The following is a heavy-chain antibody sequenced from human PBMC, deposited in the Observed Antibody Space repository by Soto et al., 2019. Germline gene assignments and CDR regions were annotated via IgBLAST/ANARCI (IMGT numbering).Heavy chain of an antibody. CDR3: ARLTRYCSSTSCYTGISD. V-gene: IGHV5-10-1*01. J-gene: IGHJ4*02. CDR2: IDPSDSYT. CDR1: GYSFTSYW. D-gene: IGHD2-2*02. Sequence: PGESLKISCKGSGYSFTSYWISWVRQMPGKGLEWMGRIDPSDSYTNYSPSFQGHVTISADKSISTAYLQWSSLKASDTAMYYCARLTRYCSSTSCYTGISDWGQGTLVTVSS.